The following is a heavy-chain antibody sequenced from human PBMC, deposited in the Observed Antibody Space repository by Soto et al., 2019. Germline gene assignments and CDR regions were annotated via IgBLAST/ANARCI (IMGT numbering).Heavy chain of an antibody. D-gene: IGHD6-19*01. J-gene: IGHJ6*01. CDR2: INPNSGGT. CDR1: GYTFTGYY. CDR3: ARATHYPEAGTNYYYYGMDV. V-gene: IGHV1-2*04. Sequence: ASVKVSCKASGYTFTGYYMHWVRQAPGQGPEWMGWINPNSGGTNYAQKFQGWVTMTRDTSISTAYMELSRLRSDDTAVYYCARATHYPEAGTNYYYYGMDVWGQGTTVTVSS.